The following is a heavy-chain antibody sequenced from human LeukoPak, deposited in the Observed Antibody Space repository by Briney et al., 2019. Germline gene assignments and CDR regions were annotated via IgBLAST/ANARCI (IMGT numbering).Heavy chain of an antibody. D-gene: IGHD2-21*01. CDR1: GFTFSSYA. J-gene: IGHJ6*02. Sequence: GGSLRLSCAASGFTFSSYAMSWVRQAPGKGLEWVSAISGSGGSTYYADSVKGRFTISRDNSKNTLYLQMNGLRAEDTAVYYCAKDVRNSFAAYGMDVWGQGTTVTVSS. CDR2: ISGSGGST. V-gene: IGHV3-23*01. CDR3: AKDVRNSFAAYGMDV.